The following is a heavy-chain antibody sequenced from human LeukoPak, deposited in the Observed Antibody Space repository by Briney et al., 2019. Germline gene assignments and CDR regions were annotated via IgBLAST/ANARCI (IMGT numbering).Heavy chain of an antibody. J-gene: IGHJ3*02. CDR3: ASSSDAFDI. Sequence: GGSLRLSCAASGFTFRNYWMGWVRQAPGKGLEWVSSIHESGGFIYYADSVKGRFTISRDNAEKSLYLQMDSLRAEDTAVYYCASSSDAFDIWGQGTMVTVS. D-gene: IGHD6-6*01. V-gene: IGHV3-21*01. CDR2: IHESGGFI. CDR1: GFTFRNYW.